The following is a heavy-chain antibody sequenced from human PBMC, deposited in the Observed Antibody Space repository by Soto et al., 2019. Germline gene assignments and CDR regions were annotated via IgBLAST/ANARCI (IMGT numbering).Heavy chain of an antibody. CDR2: IYYTGST. V-gene: IGHV4-59*01. CDR1: GGSISAYY. CDR3: ARPSVAVTWGPFDY. D-gene: IGHD6-19*01. Sequence: SETLSLTCTVSGGSISAYYWNWVRQPPGKGLEWIGNIYYTGSTNYNPSLKSRVTISVDTSKNQFSLKLSSVTAADTAVYYCARPSVAVTWGPFDYWGQGTLVNVSS. J-gene: IGHJ4*02.